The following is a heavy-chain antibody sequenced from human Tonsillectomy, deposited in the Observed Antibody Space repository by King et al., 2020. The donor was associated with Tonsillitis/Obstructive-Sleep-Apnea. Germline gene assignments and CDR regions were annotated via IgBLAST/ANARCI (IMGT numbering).Heavy chain of an antibody. J-gene: IGHJ6*03. V-gene: IGHV1-46*01. CDR2: INPSGGCT. D-gene: IGHD3-3*01. CDR1: GYTFTSYY. Sequence: QLVQSGAEVKKPGASVKVSCKASGYTFTSYYMHWVRQAPGQGLEWMGVINPSGGCTNYTQKFQGRVTMTKDASTSTVYMELSGLRSEDTAVYYCTRDQKPTYYDFWSGYPYYYYYMDVWGKGTTVTVSS. CDR3: TRDQKPTYYDFWSGYPYYYYYMDV.